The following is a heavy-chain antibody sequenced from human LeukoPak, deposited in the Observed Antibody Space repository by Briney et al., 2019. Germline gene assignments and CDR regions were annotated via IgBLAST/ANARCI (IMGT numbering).Heavy chain of an antibody. V-gene: IGHV1-46*01. Sequence: GASVKVSCKASGYTFTSYYMHWVRQAPGQGLEWMGIINPSGGSTSYAQKFQGRVTMTRDTSTSTVYMELGSLRSEDTAVYYCARASHGGDFDYWGQGTLVTVSS. CDR3: ARASHGGDFDY. J-gene: IGHJ4*02. CDR1: GYTFTSYY. D-gene: IGHD3-16*01. CDR2: INPSGGST.